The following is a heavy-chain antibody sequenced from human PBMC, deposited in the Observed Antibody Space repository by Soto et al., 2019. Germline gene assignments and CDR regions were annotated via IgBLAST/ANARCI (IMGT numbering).Heavy chain of an antibody. J-gene: IGHJ4*02. CDR3: ARDGYQGHYFDY. CDR2: ISYDGSNK. D-gene: IGHD5-18*01. V-gene: IGHV3-30-3*01. CDR1: GFTFSSYA. Sequence: QVQLVESGGGVVQPGRSLRLSCAASGFTFSSYAMHWVRQAPGKGLEWVAVISYDGSNKYYADSVKGRFPISRDNSKNTLYRLMNSLRAEDTAVYYCARDGYQGHYFDYWGQGTLVTVSS.